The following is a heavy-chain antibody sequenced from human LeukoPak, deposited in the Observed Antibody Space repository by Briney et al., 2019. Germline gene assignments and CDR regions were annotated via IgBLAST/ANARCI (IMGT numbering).Heavy chain of an antibody. J-gene: IGHJ4*02. Sequence: SETLSLTCVVSVDSMTTSGFYWGWIRQPPGGGLEWIGTMFYSGSRYYNPSLKSRVTMSVDTSKKQFSLSLSSVTAADTALYYCAKHSRYYDPLTGHPTFFLDSWGQGILVTVSS. CDR3: AKHSRYYDPLTGHPTFFLDS. CDR2: MFYSGSR. CDR1: VDSMTTSGFY. V-gene: IGHV4-39*01. D-gene: IGHD3-9*01.